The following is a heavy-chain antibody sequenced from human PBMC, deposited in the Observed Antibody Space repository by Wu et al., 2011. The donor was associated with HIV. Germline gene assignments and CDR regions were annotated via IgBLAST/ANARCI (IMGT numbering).Heavy chain of an antibody. Sequence: QVQLVQSGAEVKKPGASVKVSCTASGYTFSGYYMNWVRQAPGQGLEWMGWINPDSGDTKFAQKFQGRVTMTRDTSISTAYMELSRLRSDDTAVFYXARAGTYCSGGSCFPSEYWGQGTLVTVSS. D-gene: IGHD2-15*01. CDR2: INPDSGDT. J-gene: IGHJ4*02. V-gene: IGHV1-2*02. CDR3: ARAGTYCSGGSCFPSEY. CDR1: GYTFSGYY.